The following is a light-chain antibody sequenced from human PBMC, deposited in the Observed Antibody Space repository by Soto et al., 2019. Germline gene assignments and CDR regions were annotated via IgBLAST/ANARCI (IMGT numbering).Light chain of an antibody. CDR3: QQYGRSPPIT. CDR1: QSVSSNY. Sequence: EMVLTQSPGTLSSSPGERATLSCRASQSVSSNYLAWYQQKPGQPPRLLIYGASSRATGIPDRFSGSGSGTDFTLTISRLEPEDFAVYYCQQYGRSPPITFGQGTRLEIK. V-gene: IGKV3-20*01. J-gene: IGKJ5*01. CDR2: GAS.